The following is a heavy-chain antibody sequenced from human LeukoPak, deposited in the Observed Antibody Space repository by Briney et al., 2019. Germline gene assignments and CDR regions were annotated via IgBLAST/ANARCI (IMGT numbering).Heavy chain of an antibody. Sequence: EASVKVSCKASGYTFTSYGISWVRQAPGQGLEWMGWISAYNGNTNYAQKLQGRVTMTTDTSTSTAYMELRSLRSDDTAVYYCARDGPLGYCSSTSCYAWFDPWGQGTLVTVSS. CDR3: ARDGPLGYCSSTSCYAWFDP. CDR2: ISAYNGNT. CDR1: GYTFTSYG. J-gene: IGHJ5*02. D-gene: IGHD2-2*01. V-gene: IGHV1-18*01.